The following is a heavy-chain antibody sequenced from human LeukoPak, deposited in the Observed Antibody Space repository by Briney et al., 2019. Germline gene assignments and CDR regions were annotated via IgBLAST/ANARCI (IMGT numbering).Heavy chain of an antibody. CDR3: ASPEARDEWELLDY. Sequence: GGSLRLSCAASGFTFSSYAMSWVRQAPGKGLEWVSAISGSGGSTYYADSVKGRFTISRDNSKNTLFLHMNSLRAEDTAVYYCASPEARDEWELLDYWGQGTLVTVSS. CDR1: GFTFSSYA. CDR2: ISGSGGST. V-gene: IGHV3-23*01. J-gene: IGHJ4*02. D-gene: IGHD1-26*01.